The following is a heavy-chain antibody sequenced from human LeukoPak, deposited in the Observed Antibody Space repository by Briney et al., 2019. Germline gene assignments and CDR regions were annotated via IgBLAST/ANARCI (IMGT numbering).Heavy chain of an antibody. J-gene: IGHJ4*02. D-gene: IGHD6-6*01. CDR1: SGSISSSSYY. CDR3: VTEYSSSGPYDY. Sequence: SETLSLTCTVSSGSISSSSYYWGWIRQPPGKGLEWIGSIYYSGSTYYNPSLKSRVTISVDTSKNQFSLKLSSVTAADTAVYYCVTEYSSSGPYDYWGQGNLVTVSS. V-gene: IGHV4-39*01. CDR2: IYYSGST.